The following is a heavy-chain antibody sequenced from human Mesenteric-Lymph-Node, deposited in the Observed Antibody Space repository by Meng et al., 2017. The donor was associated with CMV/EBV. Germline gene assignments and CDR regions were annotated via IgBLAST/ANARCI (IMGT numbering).Heavy chain of an antibody. CDR1: GGPFRSYA. CDR2: ILPIFGTA. V-gene: IGHV1-69*01. CDR3: ASSAQYDILTGYFDY. Sequence: SGGPFRSYASRLVRPAPGQGLEWMGGILPIFGTARSAPQFQSRVTITADESTTTAYMELSSLSSEDTAVYYCASSAQYDILTGYFDYWGQGTLVTVSS. J-gene: IGHJ4*02. D-gene: IGHD3-9*01.